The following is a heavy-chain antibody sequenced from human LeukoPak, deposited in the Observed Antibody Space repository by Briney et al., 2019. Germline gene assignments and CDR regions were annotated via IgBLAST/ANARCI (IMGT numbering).Heavy chain of an antibody. CDR1: GFTFSSYS. Sequence: GGSLRLSCAASGFTFSSYSMNWVRQAPGKGLGWVSSISSSSSYIYYADSVKGRFTISRDNAKNSLYLQMNSLRAEDTAVYYCARGPSPFYLAEYFQHWGQGTLVTVSS. J-gene: IGHJ1*01. CDR3: ARGPSPFYLAEYFQH. CDR2: ISSSSSYI. D-gene: IGHD3-3*01. V-gene: IGHV3-21*01.